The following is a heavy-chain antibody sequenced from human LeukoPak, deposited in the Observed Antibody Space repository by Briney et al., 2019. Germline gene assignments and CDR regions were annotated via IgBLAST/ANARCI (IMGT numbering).Heavy chain of an antibody. CDR2: IHQSGTT. Sequence: ASETLSLTCAVYGGSFSDSYWTWIRQRPGKGLEWIGEIHQSGTTHPNPSLQSRGSISVDTAKNQFFLRVASMTAADTALYYCARGRKVSGVRRINWARHENYFFYYIDVWGKGTSVSVSS. CDR3: ARGRKVSGVRRINWARHENYFFYYIDV. J-gene: IGHJ6*03. D-gene: IGHD1-14*01. V-gene: IGHV4-34*01. CDR1: GGSFSDSY.